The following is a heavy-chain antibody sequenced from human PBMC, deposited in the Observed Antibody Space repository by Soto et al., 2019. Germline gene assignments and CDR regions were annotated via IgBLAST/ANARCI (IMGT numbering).Heavy chain of an antibody. CDR3: ARVRLMGSLYFGTIGLGL. V-gene: IGHV4-34*01. D-gene: IGHD3-10*01. J-gene: IGHJ4*02. Sequence: TSATLSLTCAVYGVSFIGYYWSWIRQPPWKGLEWIGEINHSGSTNYNPSLKSRVTISVDTSKNQFSLKLSSVTAADTAVYYCARVRLMGSLYFGTIGLGLWGQGTLVSVVS. CDR1: GVSFIGYY. CDR2: INHSGST.